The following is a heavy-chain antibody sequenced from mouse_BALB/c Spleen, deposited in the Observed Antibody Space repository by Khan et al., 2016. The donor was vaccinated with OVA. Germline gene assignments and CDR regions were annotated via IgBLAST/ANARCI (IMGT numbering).Heavy chain of an antibody. CDR1: GCTFTNYV. J-gene: IGHJ3*01. CDR2: INPDNAGT. V-gene: IGHV1S136*01. CDR3: AREASSWDFSFPY. D-gene: IGHD4-1*01. Sequence: VQLQQPGPELVEPGASVKMSCKTSGCTFTNYVLHWVKQRPGQGLEWIAYINPDNAGTRYNEIFRGKATLTSDISTTIPYLELSSLTSEDSAVYYCAREASSWDFSFPYWGQGTLVTVSA.